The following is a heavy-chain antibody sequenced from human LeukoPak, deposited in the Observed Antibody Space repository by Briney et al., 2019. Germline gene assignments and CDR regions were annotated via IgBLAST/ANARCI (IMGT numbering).Heavy chain of an antibody. Sequence: PSETLSLTCTVSGDSITSYYWSWIRQPPGKGLEWIGYIYTSGGTNYIPSLKGRVTISIDTSKNQFSLKLSSVTAADSAVYYCPRLTRLSTSPDRYYLDYWGQGTLVTVSS. D-gene: IGHD6-6*01. CDR2: IYTSGGT. CDR1: GDSITSYY. CDR3: PRLTRLSTSPDRYYLDY. V-gene: IGHV4-4*09. J-gene: IGHJ4*02.